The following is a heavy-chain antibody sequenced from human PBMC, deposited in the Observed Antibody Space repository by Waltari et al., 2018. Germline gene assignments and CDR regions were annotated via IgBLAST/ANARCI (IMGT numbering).Heavy chain of an antibody. CDR1: GGTFSSYA. D-gene: IGHD5-12*01. V-gene: IGHV1-69*01. CDR2: IIPIFGTA. CDR3: ARSIVAPGGGPDPSLDY. J-gene: IGHJ4*02. Sequence: QVQLVQSGAEVKKPGSSVKVSCKASGGTFSSYAISWVGQAPGQGLEWMGGIIPIFGTANYAQKFQGRVTITADESTSTAYMELSSLRSEDTAVYYCARSIVAPGGGPDPSLDYWGQGTLVTVSS.